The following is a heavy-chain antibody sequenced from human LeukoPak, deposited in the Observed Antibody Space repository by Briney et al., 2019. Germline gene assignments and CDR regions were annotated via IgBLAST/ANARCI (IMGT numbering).Heavy chain of an antibody. J-gene: IGHJ4*02. Sequence: KPSETLSLTCAVSGYSISSGYYWGWIRQPPGKGLEWIGSSYHSGSTYYNPSLKSRVTISVDTSKNQLALKLSSVTAADTAVYYCARALGYCSSTSCLYYFDYWGQGTLVTVSS. D-gene: IGHD2-2*01. CDR3: ARALGYCSSTSCLYYFDY. CDR2: SYHSGST. V-gene: IGHV4-38-2*01. CDR1: GYSISSGYY.